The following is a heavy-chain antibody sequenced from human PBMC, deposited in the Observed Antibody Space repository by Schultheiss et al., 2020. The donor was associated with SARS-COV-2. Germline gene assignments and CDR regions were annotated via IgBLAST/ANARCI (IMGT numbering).Heavy chain of an antibody. CDR2: ISSSSSYI. J-gene: IGHJ4*02. Sequence: GGSLRLSCAASGFTFSYYYMSGVRQAPGKGLEWVSSISSSSSYIYYADSVKGRFTISRDNAKNSLYLQMNSLRAEDTAVYYCGKDLSVPTVTQGWGRPLEDWGQGTLVTVSS. V-gene: IGHV3-21*04. D-gene: IGHD4-17*01. CDR3: GKDLSVPTVTQGWGRPLED. CDR1: GFTFSYYY.